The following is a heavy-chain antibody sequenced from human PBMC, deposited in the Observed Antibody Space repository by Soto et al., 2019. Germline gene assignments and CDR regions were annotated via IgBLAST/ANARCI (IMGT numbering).Heavy chain of an antibody. D-gene: IGHD6-19*01. CDR1: GFTFSSYT. CDR2: ISGSGGST. J-gene: IGHJ4*02. Sequence: EVQLLESGGGLVQPGGSLRLSCAASGFTFSSYTMNWVRQAPGKGLEWVSSISGSGGSTYYADSVKGRFTISRDNSKNTLYLQMSSLRVEDTAVYYCAKERAVAVWGQGTLVTVSS. CDR3: AKERAVAV. V-gene: IGHV3-23*01.